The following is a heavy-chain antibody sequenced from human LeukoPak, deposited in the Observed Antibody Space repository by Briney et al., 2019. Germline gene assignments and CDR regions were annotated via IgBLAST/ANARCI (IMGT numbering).Heavy chain of an antibody. J-gene: IGHJ4*02. CDR1: GFTFSSYW. Sequence: GGSLRLSCAASGFTFSSYWMSWVHQAPGKGLEWVANIKQDGSEKYYVDSVKGRFTISRDNAKNSLYLQMNSLRAEDTAVYYCARSVITIFGVGDFDYWGQGTLVTVSS. V-gene: IGHV3-7*01. D-gene: IGHD3-3*01. CDR2: IKQDGSEK. CDR3: ARSVITIFGVGDFDY.